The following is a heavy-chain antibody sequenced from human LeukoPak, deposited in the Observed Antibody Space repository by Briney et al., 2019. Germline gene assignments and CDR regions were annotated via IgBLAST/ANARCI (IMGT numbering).Heavy chain of an antibody. D-gene: IGHD3-10*01. J-gene: IGHJ4*02. CDR2: IYHSGST. V-gene: IGHV4-4*02. CDR1: GSSISSSNW. CDR3: AREQRITMVRGVTGPFDY. Sequence: SGTLSLTCAVSGSSISSSNWWSWVRRPPGKGLEWIGEIYHSGSTNYNPSLESRVTISVDKSKNQFSLKLSSVTAADTAVYYCAREQRITMVRGVTGPFDYWGQGTLVTVSS.